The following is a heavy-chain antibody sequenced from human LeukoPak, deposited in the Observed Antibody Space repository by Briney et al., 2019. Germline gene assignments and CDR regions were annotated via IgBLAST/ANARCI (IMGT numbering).Heavy chain of an antibody. Sequence: SETLSLTCAVCGGSFSGYYWSWIRQPPGKGLEWTGEINHSGSTNYSPSLKSRVTISVDTSKNQFSLKLSSVTAADTAVYYCARAGDSSGYCDSWGQGTLVTVSS. CDR3: ARAGDSSGYCDS. D-gene: IGHD3-22*01. CDR2: INHSGST. CDR1: GGSFSGYY. J-gene: IGHJ4*02. V-gene: IGHV4-34*01.